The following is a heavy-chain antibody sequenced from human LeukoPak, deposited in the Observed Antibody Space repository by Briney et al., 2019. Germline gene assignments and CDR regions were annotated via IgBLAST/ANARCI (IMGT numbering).Heavy chain of an antibody. CDR2: IYHSGST. CDR3: ARRNGSSNTDY. V-gene: IGHV4-30-2*01. D-gene: IGHD3-10*01. Sequence: PSQTLSLTCAVSGGSISSGGYSWSWIRQPPGKGLEWIGYIYHSGSTYYNPSLKSRVTISVDRSKNQFSLKLSSVTAADTAVYYCARRNGSSNTDYWGQGTLVTVSS. J-gene: IGHJ4*02. CDR1: GGSISSGGYS.